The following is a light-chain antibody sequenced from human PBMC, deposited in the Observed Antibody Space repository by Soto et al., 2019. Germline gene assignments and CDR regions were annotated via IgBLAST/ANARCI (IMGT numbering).Light chain of an antibody. CDR3: HQRQSWPRT. CDR1: QYINTR. J-gene: IGKJ1*01. Sequence: DSVWTQSPATLSSFPRDRVTLSCRASQYINTRLAWYQHRPGQAPRLLIYQTSIRAAGIPARFSASGSGTDFTLTISDVQPEDFALYYCHQRQSWPRTFAQGTKVAIK. CDR2: QTS. V-gene: IGKV3-11*01.